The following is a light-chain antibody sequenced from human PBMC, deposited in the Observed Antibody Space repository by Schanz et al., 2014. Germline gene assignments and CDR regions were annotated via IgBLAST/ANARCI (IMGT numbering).Light chain of an antibody. Sequence: EIVLTQSPATLSLSPGERATFSCRASQSIGHYLAWFQQKPGQAPRLLIYHASNRATAIPARFTGSGSGTDFTLTISSLEPEDFAVYYCQQRSKWPLTFGGGTKVEIK. CDR2: HAS. CDR1: QSIGHY. CDR3: QQRSKWPLT. J-gene: IGKJ4*01. V-gene: IGKV3-11*01.